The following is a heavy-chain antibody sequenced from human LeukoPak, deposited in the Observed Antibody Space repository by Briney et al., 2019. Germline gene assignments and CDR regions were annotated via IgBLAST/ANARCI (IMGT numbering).Heavy chain of an antibody. CDR2: INPNSGGT. D-gene: IGHD2-15*01. Sequence: ASVTVSCKASGYTFTGYYMHWVRQAPGQGLEWMGRINPNSGGTNYAQKFQGRVTMTRDTSISTAYMELSRLRSDDTAVYYCAGEFGDIVVVVAATGYSGMDVWGQGTTVTVSS. CDR3: AGEFGDIVVVVAATGYSGMDV. V-gene: IGHV1-2*06. J-gene: IGHJ6*02. CDR1: GYTFTGYY.